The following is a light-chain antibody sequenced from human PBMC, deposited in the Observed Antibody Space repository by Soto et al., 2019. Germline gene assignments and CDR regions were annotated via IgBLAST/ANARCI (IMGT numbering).Light chain of an antibody. CDR2: AAS. Sequence: DSQMTQSPSTLSVSVGYRVTISCLASQSISSWLAWYQQKPGKAPKLLIYAASSLQSGVPSRFSGSGSGTDFTLTISSLQPEDFATYYCQQSYSTPWTFGQGTKVDIK. J-gene: IGKJ1*01. V-gene: IGKV1-39*01. CDR3: QQSYSTPWT. CDR1: QSISSW.